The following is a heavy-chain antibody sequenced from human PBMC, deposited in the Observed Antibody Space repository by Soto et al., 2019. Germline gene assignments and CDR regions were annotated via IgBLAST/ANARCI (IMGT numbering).Heavy chain of an antibody. CDR2: ISAYNGNT. D-gene: IGHD1-1*01. Sequence: GASVKVSCKTSGYTFTSYGISWVRQAPGQGLEWMGWISAYNGNTNYAQKLQGRVTMTTDTSTSTAYMELRSLRSDDTAVYYCARAPTGTSYYYYYGMDVWGQGTTVTVSS. CDR3: ARAPTGTSYYYYYGMDV. V-gene: IGHV1-18*01. CDR1: GYTFTSYG. J-gene: IGHJ6*02.